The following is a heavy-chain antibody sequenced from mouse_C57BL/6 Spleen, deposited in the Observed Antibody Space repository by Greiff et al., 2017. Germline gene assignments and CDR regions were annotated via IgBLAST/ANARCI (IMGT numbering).Heavy chain of an antibody. CDR3: ANTAQATAWFAY. J-gene: IGHJ3*01. D-gene: IGHD3-2*02. CDR2: ISSGSSTI. CDR1: GFTFSDYG. Sequence: DVMLVESGGGLVKPGGSLKLSCAASGFTFSDYGMHWVRQAPEKGLEWVAYISSGSSTIYYADTVKGRFTISRDNAKNTLFLQMTSLRSEDTAMYYCANTAQATAWFAYWGQGTLVTVAA. V-gene: IGHV5-17*01.